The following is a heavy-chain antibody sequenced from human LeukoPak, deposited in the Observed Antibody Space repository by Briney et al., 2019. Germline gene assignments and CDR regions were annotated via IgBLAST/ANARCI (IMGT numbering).Heavy chain of an antibody. CDR2: IYSGGTT. CDR1: GFTVSSNY. D-gene: IGHD5-12*01. CDR3: ARGAYSGYDAMFDP. V-gene: IGHV3-53*01. Sequence: GGSLRLSCAASGFTVSSNYMSWVRQAPGKGLEWVSLIYSGGTTYYADSVKGRFTISRDNSKNTLYLQMSSLRAEDTAVYYCARGAYSGYDAMFDPWGQGTLVTVSS. J-gene: IGHJ5*02.